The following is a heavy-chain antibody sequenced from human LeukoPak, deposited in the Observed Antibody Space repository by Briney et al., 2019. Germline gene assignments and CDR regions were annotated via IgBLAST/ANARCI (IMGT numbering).Heavy chain of an antibody. CDR1: GFTFSGSA. D-gene: IGHD4-17*01. CDR2: IRSKANNYAT. CDR3: IRQNDYGDFRFGY. Sequence: PGGSLRLSCAAPGFTFSGSAVNWVRQASGKGPEWVGRIRSKANNYATAYIVSVKGRFTISRDDSKNTAYLQMNSLKTEDTAVYYCIRQNDYGDFRFGYWGQGSLVPVSS. J-gene: IGHJ4*02. V-gene: IGHV3-73*01.